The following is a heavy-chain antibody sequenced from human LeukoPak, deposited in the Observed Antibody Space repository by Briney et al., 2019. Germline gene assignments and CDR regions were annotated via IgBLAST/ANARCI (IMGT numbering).Heavy chain of an antibody. J-gene: IGHJ4*02. CDR3: ARGLGELLWFGESINCDC. CDR2: IRYDGSNK. D-gene: IGHD3-10*01. Sequence: GRTLRLSCAASGFTFNDYGTHWARHAPAKGLEWVAFIRYDGSNKYYAESVKGRYTNYRDNPKNTLYLQMNSLRAEDTAVYYCARGLGELLWFGESINCDCWGQGTLVTVSS. V-gene: IGHV3-30*02. CDR1: GFTFNDYG.